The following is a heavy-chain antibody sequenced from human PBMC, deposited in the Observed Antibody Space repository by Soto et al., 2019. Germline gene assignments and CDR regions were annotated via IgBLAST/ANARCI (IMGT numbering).Heavy chain of an antibody. J-gene: IGHJ3*02. CDR2: IYHSGGT. V-gene: IGHV4-4*02. CDR1: GGSISSSNW. Sequence: QVQLQESGPGLVKPSGTLSLTCAVSGGSISSSNWWSWVRQSPGKGLEWIGEIYHSGGTNNNPSFKSRVFISVDKSKNHFVLTFNSVTVADTALYYCARYFCGALDIWGQGTMVTVSS. CDR3: ARYFCGALDI.